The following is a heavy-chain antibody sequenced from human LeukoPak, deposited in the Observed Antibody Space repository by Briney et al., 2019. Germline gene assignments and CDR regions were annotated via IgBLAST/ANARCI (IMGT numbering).Heavy chain of an antibody. CDR3: ARDPPYSYYYDSSGYYYVDY. CDR1: GFTFSSYS. V-gene: IGHV3-21*01. CDR2: ISSSSSYI. J-gene: IGHJ4*02. Sequence: GESLRLSCAASGFTFSSYSMNWVRQAPGKGLEWVSSISSSSSYIYYADSVKGRFTISRDNAKNSLYLQMNSLRAEDTAVYYCARDPPYSYYYDSSGYYYVDYWGQGTLVTVSS. D-gene: IGHD3-22*01.